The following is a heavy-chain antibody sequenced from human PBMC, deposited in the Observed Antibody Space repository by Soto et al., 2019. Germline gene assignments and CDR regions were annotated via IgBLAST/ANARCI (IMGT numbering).Heavy chain of an antibody. V-gene: IGHV1-58*01. Sequence: SVKVSCKASGFTFTSSAVQWVRQARGQRLEWIGWIVVGSGNTNYAQKFQERVTITRDMSTSTAYMELSSLRSEDTAVYYCAGSSGSDYYYYGMDVWGQGTTVTVSS. CDR3: AGSSGSDYYYYGMDV. CDR1: GFTFTSSA. CDR2: IVVGSGNT. J-gene: IGHJ6*02.